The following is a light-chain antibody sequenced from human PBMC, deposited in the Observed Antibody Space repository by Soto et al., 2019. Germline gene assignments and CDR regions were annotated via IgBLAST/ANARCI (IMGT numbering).Light chain of an antibody. V-gene: IGLV2-14*01. CDR3: SSYTSTSTLYV. J-gene: IGLJ1*01. Sequence: SVLTQPASLSASPGQSITLSCIGTSSDIGAYNYVSWYQQHPGKVPKLMIYEVTNRPSGLSNRFSGSKSGNTASLTISGLQAEDEADYFCSSYTSTSTLYVFGTGNKGTVL. CDR2: EVT. CDR1: SSDIGAYNY.